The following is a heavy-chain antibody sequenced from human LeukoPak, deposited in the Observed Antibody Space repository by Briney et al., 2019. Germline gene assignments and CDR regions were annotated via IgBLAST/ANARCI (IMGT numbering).Heavy chain of an antibody. D-gene: IGHD3-10*01. CDR3: ARHLSMVRGVIMSYYMDV. CDR1: GGSISSGSYY. Sequence: SETLSLTCTVSGGSISSGSYYWSWIRQPAGKGLEWIGRIYTSGSTNYNPSLKSRVTISVDTSKNQFSLKLSSVTAADTAVYYCARHLSMVRGVIMSYYMDVWGKGTTVTISS. CDR2: IYTSGST. J-gene: IGHJ6*03. V-gene: IGHV4-61*02.